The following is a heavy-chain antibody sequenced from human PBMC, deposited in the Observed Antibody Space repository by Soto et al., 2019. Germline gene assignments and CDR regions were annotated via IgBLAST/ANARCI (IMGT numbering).Heavy chain of an antibody. CDR1: GASIQNGGYF. CDR3: AKGPTAETVDS. Sequence: QVQLQESGPGLVRPSQTLSLTCSVSGASIQNGGYFWSWIRQSPGKGLEWIGHILNSGSPYNNPSLGSRVTISADTSMNQFSLALTSVTAADTAMYYCAKGPTAETVDSWGQGILVTVSS. V-gene: IGHV4-30-4*01. CDR2: ILNSGSP. J-gene: IGHJ4*02.